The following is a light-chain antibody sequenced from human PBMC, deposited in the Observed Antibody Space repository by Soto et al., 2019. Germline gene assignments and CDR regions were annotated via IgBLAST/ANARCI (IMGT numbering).Light chain of an antibody. Sequence: QSALTQPRSVSGSPGQSVTISCTATGSDVGDSSHVSWYQLHPGKAPKLMIYEVKNRPSGVPDRFSGSKSGSTASLTISGLKAEDEAEYYCCLSPGSLTWLFGGGTKLTVL. V-gene: IGLV2-11*01. CDR2: EVK. CDR3: CLSPGSLTWL. CDR1: GSDVGDSSH. J-gene: IGLJ3*02.